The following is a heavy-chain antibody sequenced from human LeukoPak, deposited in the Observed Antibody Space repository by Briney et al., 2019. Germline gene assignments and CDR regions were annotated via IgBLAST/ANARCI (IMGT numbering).Heavy chain of an antibody. CDR1: GFTFDDYA. CDR3: AREGRKSRGIDIVRKKERGYYFMDV. D-gene: IGHD2-15*01. CDR2: ISTASDYI. V-gene: IGHV3-21*01. J-gene: IGHJ6*03. Sequence: PGRSLRLSCAASGFTFDDYAMHWVRQAPGKGLEWVSSISTASDYIYYADSLKGRFTISRDNAKNSLYLQMNSLRAEDTAVYYCAREGRKSRGIDIVRKKERGYYFMDVWGKGTTVTVSS.